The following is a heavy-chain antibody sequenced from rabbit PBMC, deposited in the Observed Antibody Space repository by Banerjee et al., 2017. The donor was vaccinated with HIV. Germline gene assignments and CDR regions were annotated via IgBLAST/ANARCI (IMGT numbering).Heavy chain of an antibody. D-gene: IGHD4-2*01. J-gene: IGHJ4*01. CDR1: GIDFSIYFD. CDR2: IYTGSGGT. Sequence: QEQLVESGGGLVKPGGTLTLTCKASGIDFSIYFDMCWVRQAPGKGLELIACIYTGSGGTYYASWAKGRFTISKTSSTTVTLQMTSLTAADTATYFCAREPGSIWDLWGQGTLVTVS. CDR3: AREPGSIWDL. V-gene: IGHV1S45*01.